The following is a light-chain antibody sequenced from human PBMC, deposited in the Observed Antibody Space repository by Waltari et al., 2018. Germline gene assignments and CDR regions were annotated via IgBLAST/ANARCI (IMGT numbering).Light chain of an antibody. CDR2: EDR. CDR1: DLGSKY. Sequence: SYELTQPPSVSVSPGQTASIVCSGDDLGSKYVSWYQQKPGQRPVLVIYEDRKRPSGIPGRFSGSNSGNTATLTVSGTQAMDEADYYCQAWGDTSVVFGGGTKLTVL. J-gene: IGLJ2*01. V-gene: IGLV3-1*01. CDR3: QAWGDTSVV.